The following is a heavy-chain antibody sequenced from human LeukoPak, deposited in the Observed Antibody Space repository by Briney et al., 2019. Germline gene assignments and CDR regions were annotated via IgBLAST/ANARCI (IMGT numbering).Heavy chain of an antibody. D-gene: IGHD2-15*01. CDR1: GFTFSDYY. CDR2: ISSSSGYT. J-gene: IGHJ6*02. Sequence: PGGSLRLSCAASGFTFSDYYMSWIRQAPGKGLEWVSYISSSSGYTNYADSVKGRFTISRDNAKNSLYLQMNSLRAEDTAVYYCARAGYCSGGSCYISYYYGMDVWGQGTTVTVSS. V-gene: IGHV3-11*05. CDR3: ARAGYCSGGSCYISYYYGMDV.